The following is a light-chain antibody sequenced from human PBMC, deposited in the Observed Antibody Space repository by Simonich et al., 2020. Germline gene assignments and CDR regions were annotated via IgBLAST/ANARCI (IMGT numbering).Light chain of an antibody. J-gene: IGLJ2*01. V-gene: IGLV2-23*01. CDR2: EGI. Sequence: QSALTHPASVSGSPGQSITISCPGTSSDVGSYNLVSWYTQHPGQATKLLIYEGIKRPSGVSNRFSGSKSGKTASLTISGLQAEDEADYYCCSYAGSSTVVFGGGTKLTVL. CDR1: SSDVGSYNL. CDR3: CSYAGSSTVV.